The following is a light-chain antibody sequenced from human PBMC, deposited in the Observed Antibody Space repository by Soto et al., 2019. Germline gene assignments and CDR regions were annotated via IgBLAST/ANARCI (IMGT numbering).Light chain of an antibody. V-gene: IGLV2-11*01. CDR3: CSYAGSYTLYV. Sequence: CTGTSSDVGGYNYVSWYQQHPGKAPKLMIYDVSKWPSGVPDRFSGSKSGNTASLTISGLQAEDEADYYCCSYAGSYTLYVFGTGTKLTVL. CDR1: SSDVGGYNY. J-gene: IGLJ1*01. CDR2: DVS.